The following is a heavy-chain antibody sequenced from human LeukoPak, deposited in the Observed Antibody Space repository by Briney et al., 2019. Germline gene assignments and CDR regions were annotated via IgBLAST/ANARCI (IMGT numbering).Heavy chain of an antibody. V-gene: IGHV1-2*02. CDR1: GYTFTGYY. CDR2: INPNSGGT. D-gene: IGHD5-24*01. J-gene: IGHJ4*02. CDR3: ARGSPIVEMATIDNFDY. Sequence: ASVKVSCKASGYTFTGYYMHWVRQAPGQGLEWMGWINPNSGGTNYAQKFQGRVTMTRDTSISTAYMELSRLRSDDTAVYYCARGSPIVEMATIDNFDYWGQGTLVTVSS.